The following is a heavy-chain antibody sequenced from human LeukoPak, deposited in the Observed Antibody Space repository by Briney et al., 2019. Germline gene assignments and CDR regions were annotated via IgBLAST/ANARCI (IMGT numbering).Heavy chain of an antibody. CDR3: AKHYDFWSGYGSNWFDP. Sequence: HPGGSLRLSCAASGFTFSSYWMSWVRQAPGKGLEWVANIKEDGSEKYYVDSVKGRFNISRDNAKNSLYLQMNSLRAEDTAVYYCAKHYDFWSGYGSNWFDPWGQGILVTVSS. J-gene: IGHJ5*02. D-gene: IGHD3-3*01. V-gene: IGHV3-7*01. CDR1: GFTFSSYW. CDR2: IKEDGSEK.